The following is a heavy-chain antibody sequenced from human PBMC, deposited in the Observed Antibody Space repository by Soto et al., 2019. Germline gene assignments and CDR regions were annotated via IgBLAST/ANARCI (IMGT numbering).Heavy chain of an antibody. D-gene: IGHD3-10*01. V-gene: IGHV2-26*01. Sequence: QVTLKESGPVMVKATETLAVTCTVSGFSLSNARMAVSWIRQPPGKALEWLAHIFSTDEKSYNTSLTTRLTISKDTSRSQVVLTMTNVDPVDTATYYCARLTMLRGELSNYYYGMDVWCQGTTVTVSS. CDR1: GFSLSNARMA. CDR2: IFSTDEK. J-gene: IGHJ6*02. CDR3: ARLTMLRGELSNYYYGMDV.